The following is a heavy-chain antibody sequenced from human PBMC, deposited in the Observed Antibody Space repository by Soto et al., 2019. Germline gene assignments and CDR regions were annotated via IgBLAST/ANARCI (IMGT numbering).Heavy chain of an antibody. CDR3: ALTRRSSLLEVAGPGFEY. Sequence: QVRLVESGGGVVQPGRSLRLSCAASGFNFGVFGMHWVRQAPGKGLEWLSGLSYEGSEEYYADSVRGRFTISRDNSKNTLFLQTDSLRVDDTGVYYCALTRRSSLLEVAGPGFEYWGQGTLVTVS. CDR2: LSYEGSEE. V-gene: IGHV3-30*03. CDR1: GFNFGVFG. D-gene: IGHD6-19*01. J-gene: IGHJ4*02.